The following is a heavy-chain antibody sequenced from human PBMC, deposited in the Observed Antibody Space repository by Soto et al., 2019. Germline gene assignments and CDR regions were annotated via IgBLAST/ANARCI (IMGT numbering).Heavy chain of an antibody. Sequence: EVQLVESGGGLVQPGGSLRLSCEVSGFTFSILAMNWVRQAPGKGLEWVAYIHGTRSIIYYADSVKGRFTISRDNAKNSLFLQMDSLRDEDTAVYYCARDARNADYDYWGQGTLVTVSS. CDR3: ARDARNADYDY. CDR2: IHGTRSII. V-gene: IGHV3-48*02. J-gene: IGHJ4*02. D-gene: IGHD3-16*01. CDR1: GFTFSILA.